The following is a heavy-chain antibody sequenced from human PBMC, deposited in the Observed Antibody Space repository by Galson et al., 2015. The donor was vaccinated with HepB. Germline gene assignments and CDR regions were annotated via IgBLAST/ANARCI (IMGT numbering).Heavy chain of an antibody. V-gene: IGHV3-21*01. CDR2: ISSSSGDI. CDR1: GFTFSSYS. CDR3: ARVDDILTYNYFDY. J-gene: IGHJ4*02. Sequence: SLRLSCATSGFTFSSYSMNWVRQAPGKGLEWVGSISSSSGDIYCAEKVKGRVTISRDNAKNSLYLQMNSMRPEDTAVYYCARVDDILTYNYFDYWGQGTLVTVSS. D-gene: IGHD3-9*01.